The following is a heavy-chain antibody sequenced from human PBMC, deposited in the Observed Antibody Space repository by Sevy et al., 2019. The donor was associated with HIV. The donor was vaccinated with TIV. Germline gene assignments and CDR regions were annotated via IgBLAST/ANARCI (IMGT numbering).Heavy chain of an antibody. J-gene: IGHJ4*02. CDR3: ARAQGVLLWFGEFPL. V-gene: IGHV3-30*04. CDR2: ISYDGSEK. Sequence: GGSLRLSCAASGFTFSSYVMHWVRQAPGKGLEWVAVISYDGSEKYHAESVKGRFTISRDNSKNTLYLQMNSLRTEDTAVYYCARAQGVLLWFGEFPLWGQGTLVTVSS. D-gene: IGHD3-10*01. CDR1: GFTFSSYV.